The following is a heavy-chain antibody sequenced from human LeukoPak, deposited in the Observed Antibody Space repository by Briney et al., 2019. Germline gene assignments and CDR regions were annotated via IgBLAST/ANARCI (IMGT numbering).Heavy chain of an antibody. V-gene: IGHV1-3*01. CDR1: GYTFTSYA. J-gene: IGHJ5*02. Sequence: ASVKVSCKASGYTFTSYAMHWVRQAPGQRLEWMGWINAGNGDTKYSQKFQGRVTITRDTSANTAYMELSSLTSEDTAVYYCARDSEDYINWFDPWGQGTLVTVSS. CDR2: INAGNGDT. CDR3: ARDSEDYINWFDP. D-gene: IGHD4-11*01.